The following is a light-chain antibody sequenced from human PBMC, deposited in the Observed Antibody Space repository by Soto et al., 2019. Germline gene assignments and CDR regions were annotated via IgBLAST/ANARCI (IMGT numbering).Light chain of an antibody. V-gene: IGLV2-14*01. CDR1: SSDVGGYSY. CDR3: SSYTSSSSV. J-gene: IGLJ1*01. Sequence: QSALTQPASVSGSPGQSIAISCTESSSDVGGYSYVSWYQQHPGKAPKLIIYDVSYRPSGVSNRFSGSKSGNTASLTISGLQAEDEADYYCSSYTSSSSVFGTGTKVTVL. CDR2: DVS.